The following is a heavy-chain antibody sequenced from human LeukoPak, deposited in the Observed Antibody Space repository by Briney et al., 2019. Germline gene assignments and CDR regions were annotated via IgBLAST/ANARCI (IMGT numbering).Heavy chain of an antibody. J-gene: IGHJ6*02. CDR1: GGSISSYY. D-gene: IGHD5-18*01. CDR3: ARGPHRGPSYGSAQYYYGMDF. Sequence: SETLSLTCTVSGGSISSYYWSWIRQPPGKGLEWIGYIYYSGSTNYNPSLKSRVTISVDTSKNQFSLKLTSVTAADTAVYSCARGPHRGPSYGSAQYYYGMDFWGPGTTVTVAS. CDR2: IYYSGST. V-gene: IGHV4-59*01.